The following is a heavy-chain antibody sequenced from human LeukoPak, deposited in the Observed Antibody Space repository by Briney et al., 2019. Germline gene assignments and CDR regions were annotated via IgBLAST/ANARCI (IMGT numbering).Heavy chain of an antibody. Sequence: ASVKVSCKASRYTFTGYYMHWVRQAPGQGREWMGWIYPNSGGTNYAQKFQGRVTMTRDTPISTAYMELSRLRSDDTAVYYCARSDQFPYYMDVWGKGTTVTVSS. CDR3: ARSDQFPYYMDV. CDR2: IYPNSGGT. CDR1: RYTFTGYY. V-gene: IGHV1-2*02. D-gene: IGHD2-2*01. J-gene: IGHJ6*03.